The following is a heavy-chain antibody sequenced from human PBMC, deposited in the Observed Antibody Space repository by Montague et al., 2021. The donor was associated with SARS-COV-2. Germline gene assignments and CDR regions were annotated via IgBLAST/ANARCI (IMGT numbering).Heavy chain of an antibody. J-gene: IGHJ6*02. D-gene: IGHD3-16*01. CDR1: GVAISYGD. Sequence: SETLSLTCTVSGVAISYGDWSWIRQPPGKGLEWFVTIFENGDTDHNPSLKSRVTVSEDTSQNQFSLRLSSVAAADTALYYCARYYERSWDVWGQGTTVTVSS. CDR2: IFENGDT. V-gene: IGHV4-4*09. CDR3: ARYYERSWDV.